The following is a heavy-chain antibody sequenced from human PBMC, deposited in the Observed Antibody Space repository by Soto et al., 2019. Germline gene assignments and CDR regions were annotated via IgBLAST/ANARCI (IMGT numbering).Heavy chain of an antibody. J-gene: IGHJ6*02. CDR2: ISGSGGST. CDR3: AKQLEQWLVVVERGMDV. Sequence: GSLRLSCAASGFTCSSSAMSWVRQAPGKGLEWVSAISGSGGSTYYADSVKGRFTISRDNSKNTLYLQMNSLRAEDTAVYYCAKQLEQWLVVVERGMDVWGQGTTVTVSS. V-gene: IGHV3-23*01. D-gene: IGHD6-19*01. CDR1: GFTCSSSA.